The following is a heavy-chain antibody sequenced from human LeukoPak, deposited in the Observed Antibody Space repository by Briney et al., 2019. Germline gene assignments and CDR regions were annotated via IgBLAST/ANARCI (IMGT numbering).Heavy chain of an antibody. CDR1: GYTFTGYY. CDR2: INPNSGGT. V-gene: IGHV1-2*02. Sequence: ASVKVSCKASGYTFTGYYMHWVRQAPGQGLEWMGWINPNSGGTNYAQKFQGRVTMTRDTSISTAYMELSRLRSDDTAVYYCARGARSGSYRWDYFDYWGQGTRVTVSS. J-gene: IGHJ4*02. D-gene: IGHD1-26*01. CDR3: ARGARSGSYRWDYFDY.